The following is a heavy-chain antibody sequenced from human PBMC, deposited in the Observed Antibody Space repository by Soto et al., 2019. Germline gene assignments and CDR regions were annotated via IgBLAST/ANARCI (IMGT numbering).Heavy chain of an antibody. CDR2: INPNTGDT. CDR1: GYTFTTYY. D-gene: IGHD6-19*01. V-gene: IGHV1-2*02. Sequence: QEQLVQSGAEVQQPGASVKVSCKASGYTFTTYYLHWVRQAPGQGLEWMGSINPNTGDTNYAQKIQGRVTMTRDTSITTAYMELSRLTSDDTAVYYCARVEKLLDPRRGNFDNWGQGTLVTVS. CDR3: ARVEKLLDPRRGNFDN. J-gene: IGHJ4*02.